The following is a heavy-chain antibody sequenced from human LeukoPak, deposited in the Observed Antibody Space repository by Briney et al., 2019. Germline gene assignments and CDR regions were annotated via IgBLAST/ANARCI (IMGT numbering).Heavy chain of an antibody. CDR3: ARIGGYGDYEMDY. CDR2: IIPIFGTA. J-gene: IGHJ4*02. V-gene: IGHV1-69*13. Sequence: ASVKVSCKASGGTFSSYAISWVRQAPGQGLEWMGGIIPIFGTANYAQKFQGRVTITADESTSTAYMELSSLRSEDTAVYYCARIGGYGDYEMDYWGQGTLVTVSS. D-gene: IGHD4-17*01. CDR1: GGTFSSYA.